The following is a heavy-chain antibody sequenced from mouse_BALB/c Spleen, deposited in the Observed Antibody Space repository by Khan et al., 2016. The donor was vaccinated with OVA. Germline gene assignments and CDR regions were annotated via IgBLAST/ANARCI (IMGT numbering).Heavy chain of an antibody. CDR1: GFSLTNYG. V-gene: IGHV2-6-1*01. Sequence: QVQLKESGPGLVAPSQSLSITCTISGFSLTNYGVHWVRQPPGKGLEWLVVIWSDGTPTYDSALKSRLTISKDNSKSQVFLKMDSHQTDDTAMYYCARQPYYHYYVMDYWGQGTSVTGAS. CDR3: ARQPYYHYYVMDY. J-gene: IGHJ4*01. CDR2: IWSDGTP. D-gene: IGHD2-10*01.